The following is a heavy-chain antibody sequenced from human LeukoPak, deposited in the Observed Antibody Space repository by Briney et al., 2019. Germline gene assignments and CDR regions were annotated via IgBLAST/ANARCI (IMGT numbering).Heavy chain of an antibody. CDR1: GDSISDFY. CDR3: ARTPLGAHSDY. Sequence: KPSETLSLTCTVSGDSISDFYWSWIRQTPGMGLQWIGYIYYSGTTYYNPSLKSRVTTSIDTSKARFSLNLSSVTAADTAVYYCARTPLGAHSDYWGQGTLVTVSS. J-gene: IGHJ4*02. V-gene: IGHV4-59*01. D-gene: IGHD1-26*01. CDR2: IYYSGTT.